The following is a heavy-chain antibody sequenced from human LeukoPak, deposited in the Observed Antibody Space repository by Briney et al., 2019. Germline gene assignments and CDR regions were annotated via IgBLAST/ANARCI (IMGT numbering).Heavy chain of an antibody. Sequence: GGSLRLSCAASGFTFSSYSMNWVRQAPGKGLEWVSSISSSSSYIYYADSVKGRFTISRDNAKNSLYLQLNSLRAEDTAFYYCATLSSSSVGYWGQGTLVTVSS. D-gene: IGHD6-19*01. CDR2: ISSSSSYI. J-gene: IGHJ4*02. CDR3: ATLSSSSVGY. CDR1: GFTFSSYS. V-gene: IGHV3-21*04.